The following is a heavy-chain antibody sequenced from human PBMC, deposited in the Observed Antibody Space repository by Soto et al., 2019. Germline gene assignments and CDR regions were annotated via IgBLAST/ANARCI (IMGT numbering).Heavy chain of an antibody. V-gene: IGHV3-30*03. J-gene: IGHJ4*02. CDR1: GFTFSNYG. D-gene: IGHD2-8*01. CDR3: ATTEFCINGLCYPGVFEH. CDR2: ISYDGSNI. Sequence: QVQLVESGGGVVQPGRSLRLSCATSGFTFSNYGMNWIRQAPGKGLEWVAFISYDGSNIHFPDSVKGRFSSSRDNPKNTLRLQMHCLRADGTAVYYRATTEFCINGLCYPGVFEHWGQGTLVTVSS.